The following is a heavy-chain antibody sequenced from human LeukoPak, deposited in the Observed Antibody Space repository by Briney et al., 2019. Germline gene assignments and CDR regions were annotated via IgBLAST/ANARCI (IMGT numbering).Heavy chain of an antibody. J-gene: IGHJ4*02. CDR1: GFTFSSYA. V-gene: IGHV3-23*01. CDR3: ARGAGVFDY. D-gene: IGHD2-8*01. Sequence: TGGSLRLSCAASGFTFSSYAMSWVRQAPGKGLEWVSSISGSDSRTYHADSVKGRFTISRDNSKNTLFLQISGLRADDTAVYYCARGAGVFDYWGQGTLVTVSS. CDR2: ISGSDSRT.